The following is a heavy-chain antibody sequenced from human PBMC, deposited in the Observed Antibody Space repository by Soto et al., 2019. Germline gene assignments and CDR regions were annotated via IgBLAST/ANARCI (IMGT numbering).Heavy chain of an antibody. CDR2: VNQWGVI. CDR1: GGSFSGSY. V-gene: IGHV4-34*01. Sequence: SETLSLTCAVYGGSFSGSYWTWIRQPPGRGLEWIGEVNQWGVINYNPSLESRVTISVDTSGTQFSLKLFSMTAADTAMYFCARTYYDLLTGFYVDYWGQGTLVTVSS. D-gene: IGHD3-9*01. J-gene: IGHJ4*02. CDR3: ARTYYDLLTGFYVDY.